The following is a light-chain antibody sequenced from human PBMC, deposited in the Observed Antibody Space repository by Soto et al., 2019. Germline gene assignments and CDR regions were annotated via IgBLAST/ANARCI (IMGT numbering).Light chain of an antibody. J-gene: IGLJ1*01. CDR1: SSNIGTNF. CDR2: SNN. V-gene: IGLV1-44*01. CDR3: AAWDDSLIAHV. Sequence: QSVLTQPPSASGTPGQRVSISCSGSSSNIGTNFVDWYQQLPGTAPKLLIYSNNQRPSGVPARFSGSKSGTSASLAISGLQSEDEADYYCAAWDDSLIAHVFGSGTKVTVL.